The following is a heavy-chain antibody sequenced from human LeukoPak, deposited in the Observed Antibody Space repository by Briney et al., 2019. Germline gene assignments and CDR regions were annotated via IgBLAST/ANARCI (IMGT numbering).Heavy chain of an antibody. D-gene: IGHD3-3*01. CDR1: GFTYSSYW. J-gene: IGHJ1*01. V-gene: IGHV3-7*01. Sequence: GGSLRLSCAASGFTYSSYWMSWVLQAPGKELEWVANIKQDGSEEYYMDSVKGRFTISRDNAKNSLHLQMNSLRAEDTAVYYCATLRFLEWLLFPEYFQHWGQGTLVTVSS. CDR2: IKQDGSEE. CDR3: ATLRFLEWLLFPEYFQH.